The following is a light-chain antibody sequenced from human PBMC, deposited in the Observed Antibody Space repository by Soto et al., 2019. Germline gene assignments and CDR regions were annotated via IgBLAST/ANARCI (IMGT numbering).Light chain of an antibody. J-gene: IGKJ1*01. CDR2: GAS. CDR3: QQYNNWPRT. Sequence: EIVMTQSPATLSVSRGERATLSCRASQSVSSNLAWYQQKPGQAPRLLIYGASTRATGIPARFSGSGSGTEITLTISSLQSEDFVVYYCQQYNNWPRTFGQGTKVEIK. V-gene: IGKV3-15*01. CDR1: QSVSSN.